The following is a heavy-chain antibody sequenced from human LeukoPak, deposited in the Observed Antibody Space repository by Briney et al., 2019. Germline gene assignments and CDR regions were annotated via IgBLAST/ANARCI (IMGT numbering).Heavy chain of an antibody. CDR2: ISYHGRKK. J-gene: IGHJ4*02. CDR3: ARDLGHNYYDSSGGFDY. CDR1: VFTFSNYA. V-gene: IGHV3-30*01. Sequence: RGSLRVSCAHPVFTFSNYAMHGGCAAPGRGEWWGAVISYHGRKKYYADSVKGRFTISRDSSKNTLDLQMNSLIGEDTAVYYCARDLGHNYYDSSGGFDYWGQGTLVTVSS. D-gene: IGHD3-22*01.